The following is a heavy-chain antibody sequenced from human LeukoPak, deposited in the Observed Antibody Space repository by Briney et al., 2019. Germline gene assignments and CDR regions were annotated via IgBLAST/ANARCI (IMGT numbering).Heavy chain of an antibody. CDR2: ISGSGGTT. J-gene: IGHJ4*02. D-gene: IGHD3-10*01. Sequence: GGSLRLSCAASGFTFSSYAMSWVRQAPGKGLEWASTISGSGGTTYSADPVKGRFTISRDNSKNTLYLQMNSLRAEDTAVYYCAKDIITMVRGIFDYWGQGTLVTVSS. CDR1: GFTFSSYA. V-gene: IGHV3-23*01. CDR3: AKDIITMVRGIFDY.